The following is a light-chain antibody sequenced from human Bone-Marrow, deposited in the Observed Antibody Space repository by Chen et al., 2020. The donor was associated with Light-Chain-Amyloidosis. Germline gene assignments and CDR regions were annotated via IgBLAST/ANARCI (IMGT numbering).Light chain of an antibody. CDR2: AVS. J-gene: IGLJ1*01. V-gene: IGLV2-14*01. CDR3: RSFTSSSSYV. CDR1: SGVVGTYNS. Sequence: QSALTQPASVSGSPGQSITISCPGTSGVVGTYNSVSWYQHPPGKAPNVLIYAVSNRPAGVSNRFSGSKSGNTASLTISGLQAEDEADYYCRSFTSSSSYVFGPGTKVTVL.